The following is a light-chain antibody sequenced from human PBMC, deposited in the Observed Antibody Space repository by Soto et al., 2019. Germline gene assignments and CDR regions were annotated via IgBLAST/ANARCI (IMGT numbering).Light chain of an antibody. Sequence: EIQMTQSPSSLSASVRDRITITCRASQSISNHLNWYQQKPGKGPNLLIYAASSLQRGVPSRFSGSGSGGDFVLTISSLQPEDSATYYCQQSYGTPWTFGQGAKAAIK. V-gene: IGKV1-39*01. CDR2: AAS. J-gene: IGKJ1*01. CDR3: QQSYGTPWT. CDR1: QSISNH.